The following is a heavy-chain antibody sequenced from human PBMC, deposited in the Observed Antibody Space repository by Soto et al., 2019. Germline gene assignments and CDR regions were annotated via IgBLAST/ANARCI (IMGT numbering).Heavy chain of an antibody. CDR1: GGSISSSHW. V-gene: IGHV4-4*02. J-gene: IGHJ3*01. D-gene: IGHD1-20*01. CDR2: ISHSGTS. CDR3: ARVVLSITRSAFDA. Sequence: QVQLQESGPGLVKPSGTLSLTCAVSGGSISSSHWWTWVRQSPGKGLEYIGEISHSGTSNSNPSLKSRVTLAVDRCKNHFSLTLTSVTAADTAGYYCARVVLSITRSAFDAWGQGTPVIVSS.